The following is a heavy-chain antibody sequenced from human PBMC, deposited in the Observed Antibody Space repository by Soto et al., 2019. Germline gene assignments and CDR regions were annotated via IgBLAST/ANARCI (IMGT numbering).Heavy chain of an antibody. CDR3: AKRGDDILTGYPRFDY. J-gene: IGHJ4*02. V-gene: IGHV3-23*01. CDR1: GFTFSSYA. D-gene: IGHD3-9*01. CDR2: ISGSGGST. Sequence: GSLRLSCAASGFTFSSYAMSWVRQAPGKGLEWVSAISGSGGSTYYADSVKGRFTISRDNSKNTLYLQMNSLRAEDTAVYYCAKRGDDILTGYPRFDYWGQGTLVTVSS.